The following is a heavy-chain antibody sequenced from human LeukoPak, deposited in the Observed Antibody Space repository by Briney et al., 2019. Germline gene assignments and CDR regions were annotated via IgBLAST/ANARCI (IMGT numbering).Heavy chain of an antibody. J-gene: IGHJ3*02. CDR2: IKSKSVGVTT. CDR3: TTPIPYDYVWGSYRYDAFDI. V-gene: IGHV3-15*01. CDR1: GFTFSDAW. D-gene: IGHD3-16*02. Sequence: GGSLRLSCAASGFTFSDAWMSWVRQAPGRGLEWVGRIKSKSVGVTTDYAAPVKGRFTISRDDSKNTLYLQMNSLKTEDTAVYYCTTPIPYDYVWGSYRYDAFDIWGQGTMVTVSS.